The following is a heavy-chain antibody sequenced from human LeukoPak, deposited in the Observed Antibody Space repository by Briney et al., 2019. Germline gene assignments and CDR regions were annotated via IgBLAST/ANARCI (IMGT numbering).Heavy chain of an antibody. CDR3: AIKYYDTSGYQDYFYYVDV. CDR1: GFSFSSYS. J-gene: IGHJ6*03. D-gene: IGHD3-22*01. Sequence: GGSLRLSCAASGFSFSSYSMNWVRQAPGKGLEWVSSISSSSSFIYYADSVKGRFTISRDNAKNSLYLQMNSLRAEDTAVYYCAIKYYDTSGYQDYFYYVDVWGKGTTVTVSS. CDR2: ISSSSSFI. V-gene: IGHV3-21*01.